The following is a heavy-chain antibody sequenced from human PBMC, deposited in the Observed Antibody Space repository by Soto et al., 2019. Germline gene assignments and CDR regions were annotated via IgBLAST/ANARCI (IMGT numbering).Heavy chain of an antibody. CDR1: GGTFSSYA. D-gene: IGHD2-15*01. Sequence: GVSVKVSCKASGGTFSSYAISWVRQAPAQGLEWMAGIIPSFGTANYAKKIKGRVTITADESMSTAYLGLSSLRSDDTAVYYCARGGYYSYSHYYYGMDVWGQGTKVTVSS. V-gene: IGHV1-69*13. J-gene: IGHJ6*02. CDR2: IIPSFGTA. CDR3: ARGGYYSYSHYYYGMDV.